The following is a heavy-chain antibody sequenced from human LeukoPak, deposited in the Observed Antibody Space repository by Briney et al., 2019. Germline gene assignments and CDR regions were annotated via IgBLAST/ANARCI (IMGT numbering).Heavy chain of an antibody. CDR2: ISSSSSYI. D-gene: IGHD6-13*01. CDR1: GFRFDDYG. J-gene: IGHJ1*01. V-gene: IGHV3-21*01. Sequence: GSLRLSCAASGFRFDDYGMSWVRQGPGKGLEWVSSISSSSSYIYYADSVKGRFTISRDNAKNSLYLQMNSLRAEDTAVYYCASIAYFQHWGQGTLVTVSS. CDR3: ASIAYFQH.